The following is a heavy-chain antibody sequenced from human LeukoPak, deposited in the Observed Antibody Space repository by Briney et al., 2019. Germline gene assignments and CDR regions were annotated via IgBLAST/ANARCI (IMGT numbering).Heavy chain of an antibody. Sequence: ASVTVSRKASGYTFTSYGNSWVRQAPGQGLEGMGWISAYNGNTNYAQKLQGRVTITTDTSTSTAYMELRSLRSDDTAVYYCARDRRDIVVVVAATYDAFDIWGQGTMVTVSS. CDR2: ISAYNGNT. D-gene: IGHD2-15*01. J-gene: IGHJ3*02. CDR3: ARDRRDIVVVVAATYDAFDI. CDR1: GYTFTSYG. V-gene: IGHV1-18*01.